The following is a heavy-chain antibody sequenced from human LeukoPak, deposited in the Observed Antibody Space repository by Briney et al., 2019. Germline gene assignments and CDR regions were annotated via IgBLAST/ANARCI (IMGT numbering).Heavy chain of an antibody. CDR3: ARGPKALWFGELFY. D-gene: IGHD3-10*01. Sequence: AGGSLRLSCAASGFTVSSNYMSWVRQAPGKGLEWVSVIYSGGTTYYADSVKGRFTISRDNSKNTLYLQMNSLRAEDTAVYYCARGPKALWFGELFYWGQGTLVTVSS. J-gene: IGHJ4*02. CDR1: GFTVSSNY. V-gene: IGHV3-66*02. CDR2: IYSGGTT.